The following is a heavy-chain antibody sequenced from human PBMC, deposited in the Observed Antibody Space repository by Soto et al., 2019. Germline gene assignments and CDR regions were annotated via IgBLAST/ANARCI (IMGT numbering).Heavy chain of an antibody. CDR2: ITYDGSNQ. CDR3: AKVGSGWYYFDY. J-gene: IGHJ4*02. D-gene: IGHD6-19*01. CDR1: GFIFSSYT. Sequence: PGGSLRLSCAASGFIFSSYTMHWVRQAPGKGLEWVGVITYDGSNQYYADSVKGRFTISRDNSKNTLYLQMNSLRGEDTAIYYRAKVGSGWYYFDYWGQGTLVTVSS. V-gene: IGHV3-30-3*01.